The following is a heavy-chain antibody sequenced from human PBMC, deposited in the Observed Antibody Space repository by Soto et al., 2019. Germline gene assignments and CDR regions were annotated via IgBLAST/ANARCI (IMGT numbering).Heavy chain of an antibody. D-gene: IGHD6-13*01. J-gene: IGHJ4*02. CDR3: AIEAAGFGH. CDR2: IRSKASNYAT. Sequence: EVQLVESGGGLVQPGGSMRLSCAASGFSFSVSSMHWVRQSSGKGREWLGRIRSKASNYATTYSESVRGRFIISRDDLQDTMFLQMNSLRTEDTAMYYCAIEAAGFGHWGQGTLVTVSS. CDR1: GFSFSVSS. V-gene: IGHV3-73*01.